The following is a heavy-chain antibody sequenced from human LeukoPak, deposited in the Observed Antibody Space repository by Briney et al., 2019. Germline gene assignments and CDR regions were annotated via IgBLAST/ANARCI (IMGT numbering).Heavy chain of an antibody. J-gene: IGHJ4*02. Sequence: ASVKVSCKASGYTFTAYYMHWVRQAPGQGLEWMGWVNPNSGGTNYAQKFQGRFTMTRDTSISTAYMELSRLRSDDTAVYYCARDARGYSGYELDCWGQGTLVTVSS. D-gene: IGHD5-12*01. V-gene: IGHV1-2*02. CDR2: VNPNSGGT. CDR3: ARDARGYSGYELDC. CDR1: GYTFTAYY.